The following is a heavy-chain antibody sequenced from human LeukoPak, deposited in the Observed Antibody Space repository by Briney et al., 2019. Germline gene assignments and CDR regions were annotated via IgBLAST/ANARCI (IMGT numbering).Heavy chain of an antibody. CDR3: ARIKRDYQLLYFDY. V-gene: IGHV3-74*01. CDR2: INSDGSST. D-gene: IGHD2-2*01. J-gene: IGHJ4*02. CDR1: GFTFSSYW. Sequence: GGSLRLSCAASGFTFSSYWMHWVRQAPGKGLVWVSRINSDGSSTSYADSVKGRFTISRDNAKNTLYLQMNSLRAEDTAVYYCARIKRDYQLLYFDYWGQGTLVTVSS.